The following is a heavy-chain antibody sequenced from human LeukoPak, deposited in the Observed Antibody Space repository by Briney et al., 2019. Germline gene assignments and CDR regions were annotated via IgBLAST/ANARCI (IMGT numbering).Heavy chain of an antibody. J-gene: IGHJ5*02. CDR1: GFTFSSYT. D-gene: IGHD3-10*01. CDR3: ARGIFGSGSNSGTWLDP. V-gene: IGHV3-23*01. Sequence: GGSLRLSCAASGFTFSSYTMNWVRQAPGKGLEWVSSISGSGGSTYYADSVKGRFTISRDNSKSTLYLQMNSLRAEDTAVYYCARGIFGSGSNSGTWLDPWGQGALVTVSS. CDR2: ISGSGGST.